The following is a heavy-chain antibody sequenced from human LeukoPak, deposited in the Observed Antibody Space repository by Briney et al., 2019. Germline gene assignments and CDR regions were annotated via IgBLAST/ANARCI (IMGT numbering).Heavy chain of an antibody. CDR1: GGSISSSHW. Sequence: SGTLSLTCAVSGGSISSSHWWSWVRQPPGKGLEWIGEIFQSGSTNYNPSLKSRVTISLDKSKNQFSLNLSSVTAADTAVYYCARVYCSTASCYGLSSNWFGPWGQGTLVTVSS. D-gene: IGHD2-2*01. V-gene: IGHV4-4*02. CDR2: IFQSGST. J-gene: IGHJ5*02. CDR3: ARVYCSTASCYGLSSNWFGP.